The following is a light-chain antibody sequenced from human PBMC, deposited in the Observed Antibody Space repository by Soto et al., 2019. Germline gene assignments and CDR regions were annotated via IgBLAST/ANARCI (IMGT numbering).Light chain of an antibody. CDR3: QQYKYWPLA. V-gene: IGKV3-11*01. Sequence: EIVLTQSPATLSLSPGERATLSCRASQSVSSYLAWYQQKPGQAPRLLIYDASNRATDIPARFSGSGSGTEFTLTISSLQSEDFAIYYCQQYKYWPLAFGGGTRVEIK. CDR1: QSVSSY. J-gene: IGKJ4*01. CDR2: DAS.